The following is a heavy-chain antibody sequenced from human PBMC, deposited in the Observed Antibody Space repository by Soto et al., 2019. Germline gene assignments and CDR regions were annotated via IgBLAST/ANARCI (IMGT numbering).Heavy chain of an antibody. J-gene: IGHJ4*02. V-gene: IGHV1-3*01. CDR3: ARLEESSGYYPYFDY. D-gene: IGHD3-22*01. Sequence: ASVKVSCKASGYTFTSYAMHWVRQAPGQRLEWMGWINAGNGNTKYSQKFQGRVTITRDTSASTAYMELSSLRSEDTAVYYCARLEESSGYYPYFDYWGQGTLVTVSS. CDR2: INAGNGNT. CDR1: GYTFTSYA.